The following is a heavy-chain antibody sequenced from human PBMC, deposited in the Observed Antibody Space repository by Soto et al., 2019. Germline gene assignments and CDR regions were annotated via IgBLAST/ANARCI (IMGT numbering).Heavy chain of an antibody. CDR3: AKVWGATSPFDY. CDR1: GFTFSTYG. Sequence: QVQLVESGGGVVQPGRSLRLSCAASGFTFSTYGMHWVRQAPGKGLEWVAFISYDGNDKFYADSVEGRFTISRDNSKNTLYLQMNSLRAEDTSVYYCAKVWGATSPFDYWGQGTLVTVSS. J-gene: IGHJ4*02. CDR2: ISYDGNDK. D-gene: IGHD3-16*01. V-gene: IGHV3-30*18.